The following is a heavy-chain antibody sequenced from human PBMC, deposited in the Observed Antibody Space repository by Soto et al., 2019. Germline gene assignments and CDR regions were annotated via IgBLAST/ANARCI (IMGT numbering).Heavy chain of an antibody. CDR3: ARQGGMITFGGVIVPYDYYGMDV. V-gene: IGHV5-10-1*01. D-gene: IGHD3-16*02. Sequence: PGESLKISGNGSGYSFTSYWISWVRQMRGKGLEWMGRIDPSDSYTNYSPSFQGHVTISADKSISTAYLQWSSLKASDTAMYYCARQGGMITFGGVIVPYDYYGMDVWGQGTTVTVS. CDR1: GYSFTSYW. CDR2: IDPSDSYT. J-gene: IGHJ6*02.